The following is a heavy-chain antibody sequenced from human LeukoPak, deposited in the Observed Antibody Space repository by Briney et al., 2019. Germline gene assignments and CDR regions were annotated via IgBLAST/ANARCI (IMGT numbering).Heavy chain of an antibody. CDR1: GFTFSSYW. CDR3: ARVYSSGWYRFDY. D-gene: IGHD6-19*01. CDR2: ISSDESST. Sequence: GGSLRLSCTASGFTFSSYWMHWLRQVPGKGLVWVARISSDESSTTYADSVKGRFTISRDNAKNTLYLQMNSLRVEDTAVYYCARVYSSGWYRFDYWGQGTLVIVSS. J-gene: IGHJ4*02. V-gene: IGHV3-74*01.